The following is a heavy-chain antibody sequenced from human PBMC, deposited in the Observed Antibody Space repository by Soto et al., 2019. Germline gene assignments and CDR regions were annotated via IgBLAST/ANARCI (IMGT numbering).Heavy chain of an antibody. CDR3: AKAARVLWFGELLSDYYYYMDV. CDR1: GFTFSSYA. Sequence: GESLKISCAASGFTFSSYAMSWVRQAPGKGLEWVSAISGSGGSTYYADSVKGRFTISRDNSKNTLYLQMNSLRAEDTAVYYCAKAARVLWFGELLSDYYYYMDVWGKGTTVTVSS. CDR2: ISGSGGST. D-gene: IGHD3-10*01. V-gene: IGHV3-23*01. J-gene: IGHJ6*03.